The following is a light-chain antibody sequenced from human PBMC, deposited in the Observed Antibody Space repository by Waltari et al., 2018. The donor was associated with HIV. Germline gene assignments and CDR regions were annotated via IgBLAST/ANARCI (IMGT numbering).Light chain of an antibody. CDR3: QQSFSTPWT. CDR2: DAT. J-gene: IGKJ1*01. Sequence: DIKMTQSPSSLSAYMGNRITINCRASQAIKTYLKWYAQRPGEAPKLLIFDATRLHTRHTNKFSRTGSGTHITLTISSLQPGDSGTYYCQQSFSTPWTFGQGT. V-gene: IGKV1-39*01. CDR1: QAIKTY.